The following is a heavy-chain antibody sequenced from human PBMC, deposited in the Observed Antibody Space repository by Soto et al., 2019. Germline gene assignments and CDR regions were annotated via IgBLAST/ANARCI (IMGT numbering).Heavy chain of an antibody. Sequence: EVQLLESGGDLVQPGGSLRLSCAASGFTFSNYAMTWVRQTPGKGLEWVSSVSGSGGSTYYADSVKGRFTISRDNSKNTQYLQMNSLRAEDMAVYYCAKASSAVAGRYYFDYWGQGTLVTVSS. CDR2: VSGSGGST. V-gene: IGHV3-23*01. CDR3: AKASSAVAGRYYFDY. CDR1: GFTFSNYA. J-gene: IGHJ4*02. D-gene: IGHD6-19*01.